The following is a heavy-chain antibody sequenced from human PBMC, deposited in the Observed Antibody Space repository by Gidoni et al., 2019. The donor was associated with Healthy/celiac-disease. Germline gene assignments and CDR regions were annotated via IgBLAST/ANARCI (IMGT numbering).Heavy chain of an antibody. D-gene: IGHD2-8*01. CDR1: GGSISSGGYY. CDR2: IYYSGST. CDR3: ARGRQNQEIVLMVYDL. J-gene: IGHJ4*02. V-gene: IGHV4-31*03. Sequence: QVQLQESGPGLVKPSQTLSLTCTVSGGSISSGGYYWSWIRQHPGKGLEWIGYIYYSGSTYYNPSLKSRVTISVDTSKNQFSLKLSSVTAADTAVYYCARGRQNQEIVLMVYDLWGQGTLVTVSS.